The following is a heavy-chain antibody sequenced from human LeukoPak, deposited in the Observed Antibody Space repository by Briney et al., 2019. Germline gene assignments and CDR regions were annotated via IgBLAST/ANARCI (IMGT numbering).Heavy chain of an antibody. CDR3: AGHFHSAWFGF. CDR2: IYPGGSNG. V-gene: IGHV5-51*01. Sequence: PGESLKISCKCSGVDFTAYGIAWVRQMPGKGLEWMGNIYPGGSNGRYSPSFQGQVTMSADKSITTVYLQWSSLKASDTAMYYCAGHFHSAWFGFWGQGSLVTVSS. D-gene: IGHD5-18*01. CDR1: GVDFTAYG. J-gene: IGHJ4*02.